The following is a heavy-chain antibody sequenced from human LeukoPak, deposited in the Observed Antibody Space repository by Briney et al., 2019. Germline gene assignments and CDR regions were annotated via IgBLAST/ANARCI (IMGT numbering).Heavy chain of an antibody. J-gene: IGHJ5*02. CDR1: RFTVSTNC. V-gene: IGHV3-53*04. D-gene: IGHD6-19*01. Sequence: PGGSLRLSCAAPRFTVSTNCMTSVRQAPGKGLEWVSTIYSGGTTYYADSVMGRFTISRHNSRNTLYLQMNSLRAEDTAVYYCAKDSVSGMGGWFARWGQGTLVTVSS. CDR2: IYSGGTT. CDR3: AKDSVSGMGGWFAR.